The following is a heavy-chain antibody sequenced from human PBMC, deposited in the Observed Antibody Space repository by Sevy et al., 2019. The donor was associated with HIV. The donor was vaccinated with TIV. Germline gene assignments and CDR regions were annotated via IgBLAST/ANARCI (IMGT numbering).Heavy chain of an antibody. V-gene: IGHV3-21*01. Sequence: GGSLRLSCAASGFTFSSYSMNWVRQAPGKGLEWVSSISSSSCYIYYADSVKGRFTISRDNAKNSLYLQMNSLRAEDTAVYYCARDLKIFGVVIIWYGMDVWGQGTTVTVSS. D-gene: IGHD3-3*01. J-gene: IGHJ6*02. CDR2: ISSSSCYI. CDR3: ARDLKIFGVVIIWYGMDV. CDR1: GFTFSSYS.